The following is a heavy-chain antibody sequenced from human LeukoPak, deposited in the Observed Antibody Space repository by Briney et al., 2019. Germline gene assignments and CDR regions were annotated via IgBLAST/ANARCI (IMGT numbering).Heavy chain of an antibody. CDR1: GFTFSSYA. Sequence: QTGGSLRLSCAASGFTFSSYAMSWVRQAPGKGLEWVSAISGSGGSTYYADSVKGRFTISRDNAKNSLYLQMNSLRAEDTAVYYCARGFYCTSTSCSTGFDYWGQGALVTVSS. CDR2: ISGSGGST. J-gene: IGHJ4*02. V-gene: IGHV3-23*01. CDR3: ARGFYCTSTSCSTGFDY. D-gene: IGHD2-2*01.